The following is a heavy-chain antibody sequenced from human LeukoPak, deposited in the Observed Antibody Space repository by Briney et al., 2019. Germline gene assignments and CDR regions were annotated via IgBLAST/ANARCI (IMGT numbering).Heavy chain of an antibody. CDR1: GFIFSTSS. D-gene: IGHD1-26*01. J-gene: IGHJ4*02. Sequence: GGSLGLSCSASGFIFSTSSMKWFRQAPGKALEWVPAISGTSVHIYYADSVKGRFTISRDNVKESLYLHMNSLRAEDTAVYYCASGTIVGARGADNWGQGTLVTVSS. CDR3: ASGTIVGARGADN. V-gene: IGHV3-21*01. CDR2: ISGTSVHI.